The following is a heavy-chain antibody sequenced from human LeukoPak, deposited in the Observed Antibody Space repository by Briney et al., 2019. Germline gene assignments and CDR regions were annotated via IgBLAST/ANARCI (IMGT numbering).Heavy chain of an antibody. CDR2: IIPILGIA. CDR1: GGTFSSYA. V-gene: IGHV1-69*04. D-gene: IGHD6-19*01. Sequence: SVNVSCNASGGTFSSYAISWVRQAPGQGLEWMGRIIPILGIANYAQKFQGRVTITADKSTSTAYMELSSLRSEDTAVYYCASSGCSGRHDYWGQGTLVTVSS. J-gene: IGHJ4*02. CDR3: ASSGCSGRHDY.